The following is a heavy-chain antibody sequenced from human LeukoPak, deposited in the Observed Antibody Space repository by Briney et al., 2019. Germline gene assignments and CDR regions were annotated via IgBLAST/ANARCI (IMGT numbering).Heavy chain of an antibody. CDR3: TTGKSSGWYGPFDC. J-gene: IGHJ4*02. CDR2: IKSKTDGGTT. Sequence: GGSLRLSCAASGFTFSNAWMSWVRQAPGKGLEWVGRIKSKTDGGTTDYAAPVKGRFTISRDDSKNTLYLQMNSLKTEDTAVYYCTTGKSSGWYGPFDCWGQGTLVTVSS. D-gene: IGHD6-19*01. CDR1: GFTFSNAW. V-gene: IGHV3-15*01.